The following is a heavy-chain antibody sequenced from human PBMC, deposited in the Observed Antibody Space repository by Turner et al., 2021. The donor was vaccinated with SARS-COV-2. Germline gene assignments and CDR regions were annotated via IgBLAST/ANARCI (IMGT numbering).Heavy chain of an antibody. J-gene: IGHJ4*02. CDR3: EKDGATFLLYFGEPKFYFGY. CDR1: GLTFSSIG. D-gene: IGHD3-10*01. CDR2: ISYGGSNK. V-gene: IGHV3-30*18. Sequence: VQLVESGGGVVQPGRSLSLSCAASGLTFSSIGMHWVRQAPGKGLEWVAVISYGGSNKYYADSVKGRFNISGDNSKNTLYLQMNSQRAEDTAVYYCEKDGATFLLYFGEPKFYFGYWGQGTLVTVSS.